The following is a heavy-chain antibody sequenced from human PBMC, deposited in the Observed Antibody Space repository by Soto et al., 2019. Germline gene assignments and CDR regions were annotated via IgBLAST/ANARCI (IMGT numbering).Heavy chain of an antibody. CDR3: AREEPRITIFGVADYYYYGMDV. CDR2: IIPIFGTA. CDR1: GGTFSSYA. J-gene: IGHJ6*02. Sequence: QVQLVQSGAEVKKPGSSVKVSCEASGGTFSSYAISWVRQAPGQGLEWMGGIIPIFGTANYAQKFQGRVTITADESTSTAYMELSSLRSEDTAVYYCAREEPRITIFGVADYYYYGMDVWGQGTTVTVSS. D-gene: IGHD3-3*01. V-gene: IGHV1-69*01.